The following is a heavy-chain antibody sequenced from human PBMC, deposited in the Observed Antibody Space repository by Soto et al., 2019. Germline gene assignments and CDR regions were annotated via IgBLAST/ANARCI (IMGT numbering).Heavy chain of an antibody. V-gene: IGHV1-18*01. CDR3: ARPGYGSGRPFDY. J-gene: IGHJ4*02. D-gene: IGHD3-10*01. CDR1: GYTFTTYG. Sequence: QVQLVQSGAEVKKPGASVNVSCKTSGYTFTTYGITWVRQAPGQGLEWMGWIRAYNGNTNYAQKIQGRVTMTTDTAASTAYMELRSLRSDDTAVYYCARPGYGSGRPFDYWGQGTLVTVSS. CDR2: IRAYNGNT.